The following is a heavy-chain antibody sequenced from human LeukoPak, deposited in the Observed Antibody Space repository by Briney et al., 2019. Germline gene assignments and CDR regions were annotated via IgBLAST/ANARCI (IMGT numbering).Heavy chain of an antibody. D-gene: IGHD6-19*01. J-gene: IGHJ5*02. V-gene: IGHV4-34*01. CDR1: GGSFSVYY. CDR3: ARGPRQWLPRGWFDP. Sequence: SETLSLTCAVYGGSFSVYYWSWIRQPPGKGLEWIGEINHSGSTNYNPSLKSRVTISVDTSKNQFSLKLSSVTAADTAVYYCARGPRQWLPRGWFDPWGQGTLVTVSS. CDR2: INHSGST.